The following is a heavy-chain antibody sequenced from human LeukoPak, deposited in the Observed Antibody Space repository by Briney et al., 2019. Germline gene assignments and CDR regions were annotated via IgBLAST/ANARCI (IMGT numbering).Heavy chain of an antibody. CDR1: GFTFSSYG. CDR3: AKAEPGPDY. J-gene: IGHJ4*02. V-gene: IGHV3-30*18. CDR2: ISYDGSNK. D-gene: IGHD1-1*01. Sequence: GRSLRLSCAASGFTFSSYGMHWVRQAPGKGLEWVAVISYDGSNKYYADSVKGRFIISRDNSKNTLYLQMNSLRAEDTAVYYCAKAEPGPDYWGQGTLVTVSS.